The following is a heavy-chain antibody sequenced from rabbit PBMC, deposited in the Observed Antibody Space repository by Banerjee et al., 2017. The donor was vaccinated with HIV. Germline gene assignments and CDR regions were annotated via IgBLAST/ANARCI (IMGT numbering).Heavy chain of an antibody. J-gene: IGHJ4*01. CDR3: ARGLAGVVGWNLNL. CDR2: INTSRGNT. V-gene: IGHV1S45*01. CDR1: GFSFSYKYV. Sequence: QEQLEESGGDLVKPEGSLTLTCTASGFSFSYKYVMCWVRQAPGKGLEWIACINTSRGNTVYATWAKGRFTISKTSSTTVTLQMTSLTAADTATYFCARGLAGVVGWNLNLWGQGTLVTVS. D-gene: IGHD4-1*01.